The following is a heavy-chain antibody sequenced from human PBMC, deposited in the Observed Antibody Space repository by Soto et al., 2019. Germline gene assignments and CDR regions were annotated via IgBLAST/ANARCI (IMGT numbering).Heavy chain of an antibody. Sequence: PGGSLRLSCAASGFTFDDYAMHWVRQAPGKGLEWVSGISWNSGSIGYADSVKGRFTISRDNAKNSLYLQMNSLRAEDTALYYCAKETYYYGSGTRRTFDYWGQGT. D-gene: IGHD3-10*01. J-gene: IGHJ4*02. V-gene: IGHV3-9*01. CDR2: ISWNSGSI. CDR3: AKETYYYGSGTRRTFDY. CDR1: GFTFDDYA.